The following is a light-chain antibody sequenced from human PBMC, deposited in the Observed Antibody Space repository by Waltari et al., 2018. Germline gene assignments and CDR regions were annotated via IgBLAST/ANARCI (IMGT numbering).Light chain of an antibody. V-gene: IGLV1-47*02. CDR3: AAWDDSLSGLV. CDR1: SSNIGSNY. J-gene: IGLJ2*01. CDR2: SNN. Sequence: QSVLTQSPSASGTPGQRVTISCSGSSSNIGSNYVYWYQQLPGTAPKLLSYSNNQRPSGVPDRFSGSKSGTSASLAISGLRSEDEADYYCAAWDDSLSGLVFGGGTKLTVL.